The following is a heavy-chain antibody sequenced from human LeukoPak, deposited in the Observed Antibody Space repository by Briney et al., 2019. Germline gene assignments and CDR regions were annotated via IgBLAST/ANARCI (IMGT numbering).Heavy chain of an antibody. Sequence: PPETLSLTCTVSGDSISRGSYYWSWIRQPAGKGLEWVGRIYTSGSTDYNPSLKSRVTISLDTSKNQFSLKLTSVTAADTAVYYCARDDYDSSGYWWGLFDYWGQGTLVTVSS. D-gene: IGHD3-22*01. CDR1: GDSISRGSYY. CDR2: IYTSGST. V-gene: IGHV4-61*02. CDR3: ARDDYDSSGYWWGLFDY. J-gene: IGHJ4*02.